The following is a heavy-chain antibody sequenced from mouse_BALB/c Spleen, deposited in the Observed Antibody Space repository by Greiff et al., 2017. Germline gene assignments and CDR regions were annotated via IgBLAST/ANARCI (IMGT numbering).Heavy chain of an antibody. CDR2: ISSGGST. Sequence: EVQVVESGGGLVKPGGSLKLSCAASGFTFSSYAMSWVRQTPEKRLEWVASISSGGSTYYPDSVKGRFTISRDNARNIPYLQMSSLRSEDTAMYYCARRGYGNYGDAMDYWGQGTSVTVSS. CDR3: ARRGYGNYGDAMDY. J-gene: IGHJ4*01. V-gene: IGHV5-6-5*01. D-gene: IGHD2-10*02. CDR1: GFTFSSYA.